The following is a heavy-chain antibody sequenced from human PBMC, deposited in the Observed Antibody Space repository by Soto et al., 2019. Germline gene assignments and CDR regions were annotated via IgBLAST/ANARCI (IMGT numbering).Heavy chain of an antibody. J-gene: IGHJ3*02. Sequence: EVQLVESGGGLVQPGGSLRLSCAASGFSFRSHWMSWVRQAPGKGLEWVANIRQDGGKEQYLESVKGRFTLSRDNAKTSLYLQMHGLRVEDTAVYYCAKSEGWSFDIRGQGTMVTVSS. V-gene: IGHV3-7*01. CDR2: IRQDGGKE. CDR3: AKSEGWSFDI. CDR1: GFSFRSHW. D-gene: IGHD2-15*01.